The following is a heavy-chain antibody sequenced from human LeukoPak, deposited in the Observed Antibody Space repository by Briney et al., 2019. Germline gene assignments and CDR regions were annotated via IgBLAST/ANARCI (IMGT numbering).Heavy chain of an antibody. J-gene: IGHJ2*01. CDR2: IYGGDRT. Sequence: PGGSLRLSCAASGFTVSSNYMSCVRQAPGKGLEWVSVIYGGDRTYYADSVKGRFTISRDNSKNTLYLQMNSLRAEDTAVYYCARVKWGFPSHNWYFDHWGHGTLVTVSS. CDR1: GFTVSSNY. V-gene: IGHV3-53*01. CDR3: ARVKWGFPSHNWYFDH. D-gene: IGHD7-27*01.